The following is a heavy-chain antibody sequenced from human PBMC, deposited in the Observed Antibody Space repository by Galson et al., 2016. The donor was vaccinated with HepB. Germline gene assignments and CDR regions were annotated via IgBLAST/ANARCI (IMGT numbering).Heavy chain of an antibody. D-gene: IGHD6-6*01. Sequence: SVKVSCKASGYTFTTYGLHWVRQVSGQRLEWMGWINAGNGNTKYSQKFQSRVTITRDTSATTADMELSSLTSEDTAVYYCARALFAAPNFDYWGQGTLFTVSS. V-gene: IGHV1-3*01. CDR3: ARALFAAPNFDY. CDR1: GYTFTTYG. CDR2: INAGNGNT. J-gene: IGHJ4*02.